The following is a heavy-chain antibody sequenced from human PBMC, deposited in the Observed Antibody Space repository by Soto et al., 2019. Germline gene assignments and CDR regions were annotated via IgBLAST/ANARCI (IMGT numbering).Heavy chain of an antibody. Sequence: QVQLVQSGAEVKKPGASVKVSCKASGYTFTSYYMHWVRQAPGQGLEWMGIINPSGGSTSYAQKFQGRVTMTRDTSTSTVYMELSSLRSEDTAVYYCAREGGDYQTSAHYGMDVWGQGTTVTVSS. V-gene: IGHV1-46*01. CDR3: AREGGDYQTSAHYGMDV. CDR1: GYTFTSYY. J-gene: IGHJ6*02. D-gene: IGHD4-17*01. CDR2: INPSGGST.